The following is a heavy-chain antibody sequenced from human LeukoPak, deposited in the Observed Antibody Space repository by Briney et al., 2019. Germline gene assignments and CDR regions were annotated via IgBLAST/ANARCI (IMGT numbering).Heavy chain of an antibody. D-gene: IGHD4-17*01. Sequence: GGSLRLSCAASGFTVSSNYMSWVRQAPGKGLEWVSAISGSGGSTYYADSVKGRFTISRDNSKNTLYLQMNSLRAEDTAVYYCAKDVRDYGEYYFDYWGQGTLVTVSS. CDR3: AKDVRDYGEYYFDY. V-gene: IGHV3-23*01. CDR1: GFTVSSNY. J-gene: IGHJ4*02. CDR2: ISGSGGST.